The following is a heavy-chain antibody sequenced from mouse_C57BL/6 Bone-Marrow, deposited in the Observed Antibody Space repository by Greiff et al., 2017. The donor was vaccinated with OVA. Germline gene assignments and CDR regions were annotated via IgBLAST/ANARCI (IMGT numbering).Heavy chain of an antibody. CDR1: GFTFSSYT. CDR3: AQLGRDYAMDY. Sequence: EVKLVESGGGLVKPGGSLKLSCAASGFTFSSYTMSWVRQTPEKRLEWVATISGGGSNTYYPDSVKGRFTISRDNAKNTLYLQMSSLRSEDTALYYCAQLGRDYAMDYWGQGTSVTVSS. CDR2: ISGGGSNT. V-gene: IGHV5-9*01. D-gene: IGHD4-1*02. J-gene: IGHJ4*01.